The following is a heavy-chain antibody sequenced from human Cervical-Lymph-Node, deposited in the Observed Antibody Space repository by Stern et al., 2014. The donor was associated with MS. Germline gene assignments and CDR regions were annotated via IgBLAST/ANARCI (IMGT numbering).Heavy chain of an antibody. D-gene: IGHD4-17*01. CDR1: GGSISSYY. CDR3: ARDHGDLVFDY. CDR2: IYYSGST. J-gene: IGHJ4*02. V-gene: IGHV4-59*01. Sequence: QVQLVESGPGLVKPSETLSLTCTVSGGSISSYYWSWIRQPPGKGLEWIGYIYYSGSTNYNPSLKSRVTISVDTSKNQFSLKLSSVTAADTAVYYCARDHGDLVFDYWGQGTLVTVSS.